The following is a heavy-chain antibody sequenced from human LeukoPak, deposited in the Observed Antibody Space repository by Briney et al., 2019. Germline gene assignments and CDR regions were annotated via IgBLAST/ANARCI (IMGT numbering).Heavy chain of an antibody. CDR1: GDSISGSSYY. V-gene: IGHV4-39*01. J-gene: IGHJ5*02. CDR3: ARLRTRSTWLDP. CDR2: IYYSGST. D-gene: IGHD1-14*01. Sequence: SETLSLTSTVSGDSISGSSYYWGWIRQAPGMGLEWIGNIYYSGSTYYNPSLKSRVTISVDMSKSQFSLRLSSVTAADTAVYYCARLRTRSTWLDPWGQGTLVTVSS.